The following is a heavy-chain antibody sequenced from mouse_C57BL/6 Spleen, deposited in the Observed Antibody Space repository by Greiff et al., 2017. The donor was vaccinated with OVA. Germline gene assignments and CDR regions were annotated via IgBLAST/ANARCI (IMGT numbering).Heavy chain of an antibody. J-gene: IGHJ3*01. CDR2: IDPETGGT. CDR1: GYTFTDYE. Sequence: VKLQESGAELVRPGASVTLSCKASGYTFTDYEMHWVKQTPVHGLEWIGAIDPETGGTAYNQKFKGKAILTADKSSSTAYMELRSLTSEDSAVYYCTREGDYDSFAYWGQGTLVTVSA. CDR3: TREGDYDSFAY. V-gene: IGHV1-15*01. D-gene: IGHD2-4*01.